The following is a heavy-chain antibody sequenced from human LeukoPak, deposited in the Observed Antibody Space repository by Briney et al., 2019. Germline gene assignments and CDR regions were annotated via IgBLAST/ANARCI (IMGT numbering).Heavy chain of an antibody. CDR2: IYSSGST. Sequence: PGGSLRLSCGASGFTNYMSWVRQAPDRGLEWVSSIYSSGSTYYADSVRGRFTISRDKTKNTLFLLMNCLRVEDTALYSCARDLLEPEMAAWGLGTLVTVSS. J-gene: IGHJ5*02. V-gene: IGHV3-53*01. CDR3: ARDLLEPEMAA. D-gene: IGHD5-24*01. CDR1: GFTNY.